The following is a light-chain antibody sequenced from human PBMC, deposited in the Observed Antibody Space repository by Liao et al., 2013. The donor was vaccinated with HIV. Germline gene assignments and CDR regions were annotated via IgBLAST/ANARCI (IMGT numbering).Light chain of an antibody. CDR2: YDS. Sequence: SYELTQSPSVSVAPGKTATISCGGDSIGSKSVHWYQQKPGQAPVVIIYYDSDRPSGIPERFSGSNAWNTATLTISRVEAGDEADYYCQVWHQGSDQRLFGGGTKLTVL. J-gene: IGLJ3*02. CDR3: QVWHQGSDQRL. CDR1: SIGSKS. V-gene: IGLV3-21*01.